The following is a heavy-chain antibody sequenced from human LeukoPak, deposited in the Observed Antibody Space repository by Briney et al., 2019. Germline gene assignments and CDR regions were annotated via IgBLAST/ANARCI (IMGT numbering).Heavy chain of an antibody. Sequence: SETLSLTCTVSGGSISSGDYYWSWIRQPPGKGLEWIGYIYYSGSTYYNPSLKSRVTISVDTSKNQFSLKLSSVTAADTAVYYCARGGGSYNRYFQHWGQGTLVTVSS. D-gene: IGHD1-26*01. CDR1: GGSISSGDYY. CDR2: IYYSGST. J-gene: IGHJ1*01. CDR3: ARGGGSYNRYFQH. V-gene: IGHV4-30-4*01.